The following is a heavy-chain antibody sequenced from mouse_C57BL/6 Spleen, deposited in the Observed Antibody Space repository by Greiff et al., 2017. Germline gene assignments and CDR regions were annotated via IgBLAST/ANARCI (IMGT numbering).Heavy chain of an antibody. J-gene: IGHJ2*01. CDR3: ARDYYGSSSYYFDY. CDR2: IYPGDGDT. CDR1: GYAFSSSW. V-gene: IGHV1-82*01. D-gene: IGHD1-1*01. Sequence: VQLQQSGPELVKPGASVKISCKASGYAFSSSWMNWVKQRPGKGLEWIGRIYPGDGDTNYNGKFKGKATLTADKSSSTAYMQLSRLTSADSAVYFCARDYYGSSSYYFDYWGQGTTLTVSS.